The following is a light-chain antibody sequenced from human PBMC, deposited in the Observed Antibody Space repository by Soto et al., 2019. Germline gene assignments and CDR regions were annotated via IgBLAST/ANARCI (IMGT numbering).Light chain of an antibody. J-gene: IGLJ1*01. CDR3: SSYTTSTTLDV. CDR2: EVT. V-gene: IGLV2-14*01. Sequence: QSALTQPASVSGSPGQSITISCTGTSSDVGGSDRVSWYQQHPGKAPKLIIYEVTNWPSGVSHRFSGSKSGNTASLTISGLQAEDEADYYCSSYTTSTTLDVFGTGTKVTVL. CDR1: SSDVGGSDR.